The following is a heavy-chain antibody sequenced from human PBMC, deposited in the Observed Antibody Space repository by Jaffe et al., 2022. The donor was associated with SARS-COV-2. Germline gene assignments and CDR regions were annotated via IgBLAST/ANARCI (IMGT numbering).Heavy chain of an antibody. V-gene: IGHV1-69*01. CDR1: GGTFSSYA. Sequence: QVQLVQSGAEVKKPGSSVKVSCKASGGTFSSYAISWVRQAPGQGLEWMGGIIPIFGTANYAQKFQGRVTITADESTSTAYMELSSLRSEDTAVYYCAREPHSSSWYPAYYFDYWGQGTLVTVSS. CDR2: IIPIFGTA. CDR3: AREPHSSSWYPAYYFDY. D-gene: IGHD6-13*01. J-gene: IGHJ4*02.